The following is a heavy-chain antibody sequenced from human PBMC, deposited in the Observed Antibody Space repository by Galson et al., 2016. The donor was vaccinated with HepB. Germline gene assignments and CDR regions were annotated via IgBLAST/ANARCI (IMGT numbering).Heavy chain of an antibody. CDR3: SPLPTGQQPYYFDY. D-gene: IGHD6-13*01. CDR1: GFTFRGYA. V-gene: IGHV3-23*01. J-gene: IGHJ4*02. CDR2: ITAAGGVT. Sequence: SLRLSCAASGFTFRGYAMSWVRQAPGKGLEWLSAITAAGGVTYYADSVKGRFTISRDDSKNTLYLQMNRLRIEDTAVYYCSPLPTGQQPYYFDYWGQGTLVTVSS.